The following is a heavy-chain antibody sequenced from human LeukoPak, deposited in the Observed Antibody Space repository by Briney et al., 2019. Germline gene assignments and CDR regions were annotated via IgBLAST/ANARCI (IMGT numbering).Heavy chain of an antibody. D-gene: IGHD3-10*01. CDR2: IYYSGST. Sequence: SETLSLTCTVSGGSISSYYWSWIRQPPGKGLEWIGYIYYSGSTNYNPSLKSRVTISVDTSKNQFSLKLSSVTAADTAVYYCAGSMVRGVNNWFDPWGQGTLVTVSS. CDR1: GGSISSYY. V-gene: IGHV4-59*01. J-gene: IGHJ5*02. CDR3: AGSMVRGVNNWFDP.